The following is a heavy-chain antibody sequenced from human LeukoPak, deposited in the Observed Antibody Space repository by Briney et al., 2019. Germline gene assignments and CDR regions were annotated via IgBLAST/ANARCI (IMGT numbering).Heavy chain of an antibody. J-gene: IGHJ6*02. CDR1: GFTFSSYG. CDR2: ISYDGSNK. Sequence: GRSLRLSCASSGFTFSSYGMHWVRQAPGKGLEWVAVISYDGSNKYYADSVKGRFTISRDNSKNTVYLQMNSLRAEDTAAYYCAKGPDSSGYGYYYGMVVWGQGTTVTVSS. CDR3: AKGPDSSGYGYYYGMVV. V-gene: IGHV3-30*18. D-gene: IGHD3-22*01.